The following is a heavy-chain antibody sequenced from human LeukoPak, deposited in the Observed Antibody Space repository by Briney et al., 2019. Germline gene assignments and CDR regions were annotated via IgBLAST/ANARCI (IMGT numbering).Heavy chain of an antibody. CDR1: GGSISSYY. Sequence: SENLSLTCTVSGGSISSYYWSWIRQPPGKGLEWIGYIYYSGSTNYNPSLKSRVTISVDTSKNQFSLKLSSVTAADTAVYYCARADYDILTGYYFDYWGQGTLVTVSS. D-gene: IGHD3-9*01. J-gene: IGHJ4*02. CDR3: ARADYDILTGYYFDY. CDR2: IYYSGST. V-gene: IGHV4-59*01.